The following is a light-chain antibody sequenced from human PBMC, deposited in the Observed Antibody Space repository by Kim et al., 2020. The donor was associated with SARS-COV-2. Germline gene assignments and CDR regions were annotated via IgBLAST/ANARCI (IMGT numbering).Light chain of an antibody. CDR2: DVR. CDR3: STYTTSSTYV. CDR1: SSDVGANDY. J-gene: IGLJ1*01. V-gene: IGLV2-14*03. Sequence: QSALTQPASVSGSPGQSITISCTGTSSDVGANDYVCWYQQHPGKAPKLMIYDVRQRPSGISSRFSGSKSGNTASLTISGLQTEDEADYYCSTYTTSSTYVFGTGTKVTVL.